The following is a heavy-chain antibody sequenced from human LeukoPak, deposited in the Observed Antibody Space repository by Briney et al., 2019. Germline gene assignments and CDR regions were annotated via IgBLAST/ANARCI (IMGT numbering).Heavy chain of an antibody. CDR3: ARVRVTGYSNFAY. V-gene: IGHV3-48*01. CDR2: ISSSSSTI. J-gene: IGHJ4*02. D-gene: IGHD3-9*01. CDR1: GFTFSSYS. Sequence: GSLRLSCAASGFTFSSYSMNWVRQAPGKGLEWVSYISSSSSTIYYADSVKGRFTISRDNSKNTVYLQMSSLRAEDTAVYYCARVRVTGYSNFAYWGQGTLVTVSS.